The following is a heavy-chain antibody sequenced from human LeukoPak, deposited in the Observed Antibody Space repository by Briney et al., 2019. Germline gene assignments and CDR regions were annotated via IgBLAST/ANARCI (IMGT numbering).Heavy chain of an antibody. CDR2: FSGIGGRT. D-gene: IGHD6-19*01. CDR1: GFTFSSYG. V-gene: IGHV3-23*01. CDR3: ARVQRGIAVALDY. J-gene: IGHJ4*02. Sequence: GGSLRLSCAASGFTFSSYGMSWVRQAPGKGLEWVSAFSGIGGRTYYADSVKGRFTISRDNSKNTLYLQMNSLRAEDTAVYYCARVQRGIAVALDYWGQGTLATVSS.